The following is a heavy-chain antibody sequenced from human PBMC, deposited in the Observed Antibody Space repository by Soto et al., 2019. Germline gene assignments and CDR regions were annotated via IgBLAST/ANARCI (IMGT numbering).Heavy chain of an antibody. V-gene: IGHV3-74*01. CDR1: GVTVSRYW. D-gene: IGHD2-2*03. Sequence: GGALTLSGAGSGVTVSRYWRHWVRQAPGKGLVWVSRINSDGSSTSYADSVKGRFTISRDNAKNTLYLQMNSLRAADTAVYYCARLNGYCVSTSCHGYYGMDVWGQGTTVTVS. CDR3: ARLNGYCVSTSCHGYYGMDV. J-gene: IGHJ6*02. CDR2: INSDGSST.